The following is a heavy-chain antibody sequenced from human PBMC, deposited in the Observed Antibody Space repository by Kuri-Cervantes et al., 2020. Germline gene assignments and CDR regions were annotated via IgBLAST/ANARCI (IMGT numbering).Heavy chain of an antibody. V-gene: IGHV3-30*02. J-gene: IGHJ6*03. CDR3: ARSAIPSYYSYYMDV. Sequence: GESLKISCAASRFTFSNYGMHWVRQAPGKGLEWVAFIRYDGSNKYYADSVKGRFTISRDNSKNTLYLQMNSLRAEDTAVYYCARSAIPSYYSYYMDVWGKGTTVTVSS. CDR2: IRYDGSNK. D-gene: IGHD2-21*01. CDR1: RFTFSNYG.